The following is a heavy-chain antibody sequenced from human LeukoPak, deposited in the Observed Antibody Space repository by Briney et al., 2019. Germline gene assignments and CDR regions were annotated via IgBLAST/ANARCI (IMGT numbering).Heavy chain of an antibody. CDR2: ISYDGINK. D-gene: IGHD6-19*01. J-gene: IGHJ3*02. CDR3: AKGAGVHDAFDI. Sequence: GGSLRLSCAASGFTFSSYGMHWVRQAPGKGLEWVAVISYDGINKYYTDSVKGRFTISRDNSKNTLYLQMNSLRAEDAAVYFCAKGAGVHDAFDIWGQGTMVTVSS. V-gene: IGHV3-30*18. CDR1: GFTFSSYG.